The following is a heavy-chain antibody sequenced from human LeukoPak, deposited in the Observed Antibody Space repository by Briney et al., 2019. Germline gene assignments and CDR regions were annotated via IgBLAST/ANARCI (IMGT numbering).Heavy chain of an antibody. V-gene: IGHV4-34*01. J-gene: IGHJ5*02. D-gene: IGHD2-21*02. CDR3: ARSRLHLNWFDP. CDR1: GGSFSGYY. Sequence: SETLSLTCAVYGGSFSGYYWSWIRQPPGKGLEWIGEINHSGSTNYNPSLKSRVTISVGTSKNQFSLKLSSVTAADTAVYYCARSRLHLNWFDPWGQGTLVTVSS. CDR2: INHSGST.